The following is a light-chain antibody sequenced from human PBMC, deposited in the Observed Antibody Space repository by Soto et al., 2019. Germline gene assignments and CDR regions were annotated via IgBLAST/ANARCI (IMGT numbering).Light chain of an antibody. J-gene: IGKJ4*01. CDR2: GAS. Sequence: EIVMTQSPATLSVSPGERATLSCRASQSVSSNLAWYQQIPGQTPRLLIYGASTRATGIPVRFSGSGSGTEFTLTISSLRSEDVAVYYCQQFHRGPFTFGGGTKVDIK. CDR1: QSVSSN. CDR3: QQFHRGPFT. V-gene: IGKV3-15*01.